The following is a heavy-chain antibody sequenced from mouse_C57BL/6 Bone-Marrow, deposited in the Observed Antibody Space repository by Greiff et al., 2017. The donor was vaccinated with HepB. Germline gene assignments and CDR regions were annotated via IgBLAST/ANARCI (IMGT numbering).Heavy chain of an antibody. D-gene: IGHD1-1*01. CDR2: IDPSDSYT. V-gene: IGHV1-69*01. J-gene: IGHJ3*01. Sequence: QVQLQQPGAELVMPGASVKLSCKASGYTFTSYWMHWVKQRPGQGLEWIGEIDPSDSYTNYNQKFKGKSTLTVDKSSSTAYMQLSSLTSEDSAVYYCARDVATGPSAYWADVTLVSVSA. CDR1: GYTFTSYW. CDR3: ARDVATGPSAY.